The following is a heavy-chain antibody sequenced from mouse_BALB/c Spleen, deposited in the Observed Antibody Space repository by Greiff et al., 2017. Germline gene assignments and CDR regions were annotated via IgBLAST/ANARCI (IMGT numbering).Heavy chain of an antibody. J-gene: IGHJ4*01. CDR2: ISSGGSYT. D-gene: IGHD2-4*01. CDR1: GFTFSSYA. CDR3: ARYDYDGEYAMDY. Sequence: DVKLVESGGGLVKPGGSLKLSCAASGFTFSSYAMSWVRQSPEKRLEWVAEISSGGSYTYYPDTVTGRCTISRDNAKNTLYLEMSSLRSEDTAMYYCARYDYDGEYAMDYWGQGTSVTVSS. V-gene: IGHV5-9-4*01.